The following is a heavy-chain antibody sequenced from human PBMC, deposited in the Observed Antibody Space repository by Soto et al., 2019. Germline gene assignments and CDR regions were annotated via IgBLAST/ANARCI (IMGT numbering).Heavy chain of an antibody. CDR1: GYTFTSYG. CDR3: ARDRGYGGNSGGAAFDI. CDR2: ISAYNGNT. J-gene: IGHJ3*02. D-gene: IGHD2-21*02. V-gene: IGHV1-18*04. Sequence: GASVKVSFKASGYTFTSYGISWVRQAPGQGLEWMGWISAYNGNTNYAQKLQGRVTMTTDTSTSTAYMELRSLRSDDTAVYYCARDRGYGGNSGGAAFDIWGQGTMVTVSS.